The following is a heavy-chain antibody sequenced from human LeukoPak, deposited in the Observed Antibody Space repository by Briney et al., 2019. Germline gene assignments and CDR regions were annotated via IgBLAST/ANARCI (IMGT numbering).Heavy chain of an antibody. CDR1: GGSISSYY. CDR3: ARGAPSRYFGWLSYYYYYYMDV. V-gene: IGHV4-59*01. Sequence: SETLSLTCTVSGGSISSYYWSWIRQPPGKGLEWIGYIYYSGSTNYNPSLKSRVTISVDTSKNQFSLKLSSVTAADTAVYYCARGAPSRYFGWLSYYYYYYMDVWGKGTTVTISS. CDR2: IYYSGST. D-gene: IGHD3-9*01. J-gene: IGHJ6*03.